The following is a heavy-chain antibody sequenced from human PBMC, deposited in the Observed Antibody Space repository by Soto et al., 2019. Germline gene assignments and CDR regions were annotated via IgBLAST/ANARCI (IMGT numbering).Heavy chain of an antibody. V-gene: IGHV4-31*03. CDR2: IYYSGST. J-gene: IGHJ4*02. CDR1: GGSISSGGYY. D-gene: IGHD2-8*02. CDR3: ARGGGVYYFDY. Sequence: SETLSLTCTVSGGSISSGGYYWNWIRQHPGKGLEWIGYIYYSGSTYYNPSLKSRVTISVDTSKNQFSLKLSSVTAADTAVYYCARGGGVYYFDYWGQGTLVTVSS.